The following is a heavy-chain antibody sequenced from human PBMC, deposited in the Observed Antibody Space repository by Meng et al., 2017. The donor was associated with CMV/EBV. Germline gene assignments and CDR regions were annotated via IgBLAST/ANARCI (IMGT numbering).Heavy chain of an antibody. CDR1: GGSISSSSYY. V-gene: IGHV4-39*07. CDR3: ARAVEFDAFDI. D-gene: IGHD4-23*01. J-gene: IGHJ3*02. CDR2: IYYSGST. Sequence: SETLSLTCTVSGGSISSSSYYWGWIRQPPGKGLEWSGSIYYSGSTYYNPSLKSRVTISVDTSKDQFSLKLSSVTAADTAVYYCARAVEFDAFDIWGQGTMVTVSS.